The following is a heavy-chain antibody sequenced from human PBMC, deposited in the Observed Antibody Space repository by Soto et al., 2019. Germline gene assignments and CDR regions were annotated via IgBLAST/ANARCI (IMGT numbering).Heavy chain of an antibody. D-gene: IGHD6-13*01. Sequence: EVQLLESGGGLVQPGGSLRLSCAASGFTFSSYAMSWVRQAPGKGLEWVSAISGSGGSTYYADSVKGRFTISRDNSKNTLYLQMNSLRAEDTAVYYCAKSQSRWYSSSWYGIDYWGQGTLVTVSS. CDR2: ISGSGGST. CDR3: AKSQSRWYSSSWYGIDY. J-gene: IGHJ4*02. V-gene: IGHV3-23*01. CDR1: GFTFSSYA.